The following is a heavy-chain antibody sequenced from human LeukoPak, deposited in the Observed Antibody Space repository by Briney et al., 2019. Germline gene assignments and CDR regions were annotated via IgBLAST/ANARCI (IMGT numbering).Heavy chain of an antibody. CDR3: AREFRRDGYNGENWFDP. D-gene: IGHD5-24*01. CDR1: GFTFSSYA. Sequence: GGSLRLSCAAPGFTFSSYAMHWVRQAPGKGLEWVAVISYDGSNKYYADSVKGRFTISRDNAKNSLYLQMNSLRAEDTAVYYCAREFRRDGYNGENWFDPWGQGTLVTVSS. CDR2: ISYDGSNK. J-gene: IGHJ5*02. V-gene: IGHV3-30-3*01.